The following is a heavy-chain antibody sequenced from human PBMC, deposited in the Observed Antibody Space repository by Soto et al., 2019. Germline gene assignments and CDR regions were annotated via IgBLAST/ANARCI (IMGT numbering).Heavy chain of an antibody. CDR1: GGSISSYY. CDR3: ASLAAAGIH. J-gene: IGHJ4*02. V-gene: IGHV4-59*06. Sequence: PSETLSLTCTVSGGSISSYYWSWIRQPPGKGLEWIGYIYYSGSTYYNPSLKSRVTISVDTSKNQFSLKLSSVTAADTAVYYCASLAAAGIHWGQGTLVTVSS. D-gene: IGHD6-13*01. CDR2: IYYSGST.